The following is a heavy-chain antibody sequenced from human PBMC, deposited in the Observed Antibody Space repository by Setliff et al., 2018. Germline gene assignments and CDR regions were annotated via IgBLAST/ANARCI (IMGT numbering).Heavy chain of an antibody. D-gene: IGHD3-16*01. Sequence: SETMSLTCTVSGGSVDSYYWSWIRQPPGKGLELMGYIYSGGTTDSKPSLKSRVNISVCTYKNHFSLKMTSVTAADTAAYSCACLHGGGQDFWGQGTLVTVSS. CDR2: IYSGGTT. V-gene: IGHV4-59*02. CDR1: GGSVDSYY. J-gene: IGHJ4*02. CDR3: ACLHGGGQDF.